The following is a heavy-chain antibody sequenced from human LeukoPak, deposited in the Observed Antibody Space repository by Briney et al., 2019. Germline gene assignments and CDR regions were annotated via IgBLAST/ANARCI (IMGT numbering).Heavy chain of an antibody. Sequence: PSETLSLTCAVYGGSSSGYYWTWIRQPPGKGLEWIAEINHSGGTNYNPSLKSRVTISVDTSKNQFSLKLTSVTAADTAVYYCASSRHYSSIWYYSFDPWGQGTLVTVSS. V-gene: IGHV4-34*01. CDR3: ASSRHYSSIWYYSFDP. J-gene: IGHJ5*02. D-gene: IGHD6-13*01. CDR2: INHSGGT. CDR1: GGSSSGYY.